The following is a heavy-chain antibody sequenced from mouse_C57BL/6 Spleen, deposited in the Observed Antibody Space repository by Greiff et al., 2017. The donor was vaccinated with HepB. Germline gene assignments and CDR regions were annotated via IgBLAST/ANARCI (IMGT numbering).Heavy chain of an antibody. CDR3: TRAGYRGYFDV. D-gene: IGHD3-1*01. V-gene: IGHV6-6*01. CDR1: GFTFSDSW. Sequence: GGSMKLSCAASGFTFSDSWMDWVRQSPEKGLEWVAEIRNKANNHATYYAESVKGRFTISRDDSKSSVYLQMNSLRAEDTGIYYCTRAGYRGYFDVWGTGTTVTVSS. J-gene: IGHJ1*03. CDR2: IRNKANNHAT.